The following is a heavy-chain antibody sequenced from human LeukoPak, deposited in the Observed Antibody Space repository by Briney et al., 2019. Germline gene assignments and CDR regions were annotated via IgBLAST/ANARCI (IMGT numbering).Heavy chain of an antibody. D-gene: IGHD5-18*01. J-gene: IGHJ4*02. V-gene: IGHV4-34*01. CDR1: GGSFSGYY. CDR2: INHSGST. CDR3: ARGPTAMVNFDY. Sequence: SETLSLTCAVYGGSFSGYYWSWIRRPPGKGLEWIGEINHSGSTNYNPSLKSRVTISVDTSKNQFSLKLSSVTAADTAVYYCARGPTAMVNFDYWGQGTLVTVSS.